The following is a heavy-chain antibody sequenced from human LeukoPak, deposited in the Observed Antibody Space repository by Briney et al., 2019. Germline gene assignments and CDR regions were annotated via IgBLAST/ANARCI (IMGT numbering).Heavy chain of an antibody. V-gene: IGHV4-30-2*01. D-gene: IGHD2-2*01. CDR2: IYHSGST. CDR3: TRVVPAASEWFDP. J-gene: IGHJ5*02. CDR1: GGSISSGGYS. Sequence: SETLSLTCAVSGGSISSGGYSWSWIRQPPGKGLGWIGYIYHSGSTYYNPSLKSRVTISVDRSKNQFSLKLSSVTAADTAVYYCTRVVPAASEWFDPWGQGTLVTVSS.